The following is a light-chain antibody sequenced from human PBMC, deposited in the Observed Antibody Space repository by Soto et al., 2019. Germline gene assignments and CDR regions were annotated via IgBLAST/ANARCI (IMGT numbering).Light chain of an antibody. J-gene: IGKJ3*01. CDR2: DAS. Sequence: EIVLTQSPVTLSLSAGERAALSCRASQSVSSLLAWYQQKPGQAPRLLIYDASNRATGIPARFSGNGSGTDFTLTISRLEPEDFSVYYCHQYGTAPLTFGPGTKVDIK. V-gene: IGKV3-11*01. CDR1: QSVSSL. CDR3: HQYGTAPLT.